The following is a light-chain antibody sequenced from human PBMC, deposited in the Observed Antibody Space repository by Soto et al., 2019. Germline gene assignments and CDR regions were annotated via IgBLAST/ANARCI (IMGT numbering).Light chain of an antibody. CDR3: QQSYNSPQT. V-gene: IGKV1-5*03. Sequence: DIQMTQSPSTLSASVGDRVTITCRASQSISGWLAWYQQKPGKAPKLLIYKASSLESGVPSRFSGSGSGTEFTLTISSLQPDDFATYYCQQSYNSPQTFGRGTKVEIK. CDR1: QSISGW. J-gene: IGKJ1*01. CDR2: KAS.